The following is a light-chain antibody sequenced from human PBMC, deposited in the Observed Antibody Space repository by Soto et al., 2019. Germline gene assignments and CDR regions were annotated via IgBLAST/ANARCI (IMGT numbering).Light chain of an antibody. J-gene: IGKJ1*01. V-gene: IGKV3-11*01. Sequence: EVVLTQSPDTLSLSPGERATLSCRASQDISTHVGWYQQKPGQTPRLLIYDASRRATGIPARFSGSGSGTNFILTISGPEPDDSRMYFCQQRSSWPTFGQGTKVEIK. CDR1: QDISTH. CDR3: QQRSSWPT. CDR2: DAS.